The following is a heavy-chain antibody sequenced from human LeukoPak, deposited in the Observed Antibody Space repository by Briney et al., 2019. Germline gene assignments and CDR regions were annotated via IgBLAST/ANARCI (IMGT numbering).Heavy chain of an antibody. V-gene: IGHV4-31*03. D-gene: IGHD1/OR15-1a*01. Sequence: SETLSLTCTVSGGSISSGAYYWSWIRQHPGKGLEWIGYIYYSGSTYYNPSLKSRVTISVDTSKNQFSLKLSSVTAADTAVYYCARVEQTSDAFDIWGQGTMVTVSS. J-gene: IGHJ3*02. CDR1: GGSISSGAYY. CDR3: ARVEQTSDAFDI. CDR2: IYYSGST.